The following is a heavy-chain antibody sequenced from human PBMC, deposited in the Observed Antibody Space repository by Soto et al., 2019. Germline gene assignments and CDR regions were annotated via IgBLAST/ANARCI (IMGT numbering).Heavy chain of an antibody. D-gene: IGHD6-19*01. J-gene: IGHJ6*03. Sequence: ASVNRSCKAAGYTLTGDGSSWVRNAPGQGLEWMGWISAYNGNTNYAQKLQGRVTMTTDTSTSTAYMELRSLRSDDTAVYYCARCEGSGYSSGWYFGNYYYYYMDVWGKGTTVTVSS. CDR2: ISAYNGNT. CDR1: GYTLTGDG. V-gene: IGHV1-18*01. CDR3: ARCEGSGYSSGWYFGNYYYYYMDV.